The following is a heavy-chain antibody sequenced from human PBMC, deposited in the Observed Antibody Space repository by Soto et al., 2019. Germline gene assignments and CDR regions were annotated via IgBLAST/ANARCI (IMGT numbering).Heavy chain of an antibody. CDR3: ARATYYYDSSGYYFSPFAAFDI. CDR1: GFTLSDYY. Sequence: GGSLRLSCAASGFTLSDYYMSWIRQAPGKGLEWVSYISSSSSYTNYADSVKGRFTISRDNAKNSLYLQMNSLRAEDTAVYYCARATYYYDSSGYYFSPFAAFDIWGQGTMVTVSS. J-gene: IGHJ3*02. CDR2: ISSSSSYT. V-gene: IGHV3-11*06. D-gene: IGHD3-22*01.